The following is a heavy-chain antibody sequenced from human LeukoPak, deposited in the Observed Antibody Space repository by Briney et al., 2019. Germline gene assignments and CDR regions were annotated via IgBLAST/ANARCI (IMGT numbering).Heavy chain of an antibody. V-gene: IGHV5-51*01. CDR3: ARYDVWGSFSFDY. J-gene: IGHJ4*02. Sequence: GESLKISCKGSGYIFTSYWIGWVRQMPGKGLEWMGIIYPGDSDTRYSPSFQGQVTISADKSISTAYLQRSSLKASDTAMYYCARYDVWGSFSFDYWGQGTLVTVSS. CDR2: IYPGDSDT. D-gene: IGHD3-16*01. CDR1: GYIFTSYW.